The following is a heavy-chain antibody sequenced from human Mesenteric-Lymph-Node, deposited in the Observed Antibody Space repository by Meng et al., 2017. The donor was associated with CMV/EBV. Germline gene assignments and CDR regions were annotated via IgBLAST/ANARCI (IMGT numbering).Heavy chain of an antibody. J-gene: IGHJ3*02. D-gene: IGHD6-6*01. CDR2: ISYSGNS. Sequence: SETLSLTCNVSGGSTSSYYWCWIRQPPGKGLEWIGCISYSGNSYYNPPLKSRVTMSVDTSRKNFSLNLNSVTAADTAVYYCARDRQLGGGSAFDIWGLGTMVTVSS. CDR3: ARDRQLGGGSAFDI. V-gene: IGHV4-59*01. CDR1: GGSTSSYY.